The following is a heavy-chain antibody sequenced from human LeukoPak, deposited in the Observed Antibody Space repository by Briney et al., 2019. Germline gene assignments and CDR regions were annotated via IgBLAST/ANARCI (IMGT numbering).Heavy chain of an antibody. Sequence: SETLSLTCTVSGGSISSYYWSWIRQPAGKGLEWIGGIYTSGSTNYNPSLKSRVTMSVDTSKNQFSLKLSSVTAADTAVYYCARASYGSGSYMFDYWGQGTLVTVSS. D-gene: IGHD3-10*01. CDR3: ARASYGSGSYMFDY. J-gene: IGHJ4*02. CDR1: GGSISSYY. V-gene: IGHV4-4*07. CDR2: IYTSGST.